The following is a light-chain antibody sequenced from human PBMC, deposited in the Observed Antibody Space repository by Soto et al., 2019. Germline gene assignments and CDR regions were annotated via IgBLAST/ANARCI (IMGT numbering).Light chain of an antibody. J-gene: IGLJ2*01. V-gene: IGLV2-14*01. CDR2: DVN. CDR3: TSYTDSSALDVV. CDR1: SSDVGGYNY. Sequence: QSALTQPASVSGSPGQSITISCTGTSSDVGGYNYVSWYQQHPGKAPQLMIYDVNNRASGVSYRFSGSKSGNTPSLTISGLQAEDEAYYYSTSYTDSSALDVVFGGGTKLTVL.